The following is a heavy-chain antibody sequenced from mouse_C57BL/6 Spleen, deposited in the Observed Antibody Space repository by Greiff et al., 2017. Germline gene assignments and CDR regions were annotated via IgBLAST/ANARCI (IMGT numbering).Heavy chain of an antibody. D-gene: IGHD2-2*01. CDR3: TRFTMVTTGGDY. Sequence: QVQLQQSGAELVRPGASVTLSCKASGYTFTDYEMHWVKQTPVHGLEWIGAIDPETGGTAYNQKFKGKAILTADKSSSTAYMELRSLTSEDSAVYYCTRFTMVTTGGDYWGQGTTLTVSS. CDR2: IDPETGGT. CDR1: GYTFTDYE. J-gene: IGHJ2*01. V-gene: IGHV1-15*01.